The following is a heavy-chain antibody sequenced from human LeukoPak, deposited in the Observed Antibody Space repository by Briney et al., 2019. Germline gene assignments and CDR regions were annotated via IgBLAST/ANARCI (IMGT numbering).Heavy chain of an antibody. J-gene: IGHJ3*02. Sequence: GGSLRLSCAASGLTVSTNYMSWVRQAPGKGLNWVSVIYRAGPTYYADSVKGRFTISRDNSKNTLYLQMNSLRVEDTAVYYCARVSPSPGYSLTSFDIWGQGTMVTVSS. D-gene: IGHD2-15*01. CDR2: IYRAGPT. CDR3: ARVSPSPGYSLTSFDI. V-gene: IGHV3-53*01. CDR1: GLTVSTNY.